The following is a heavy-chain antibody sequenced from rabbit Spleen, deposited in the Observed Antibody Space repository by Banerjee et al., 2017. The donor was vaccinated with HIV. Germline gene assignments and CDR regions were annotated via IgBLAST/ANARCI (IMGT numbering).Heavy chain of an antibody. CDR2: VYAGSSGST. D-gene: IGHD8-1*01. V-gene: IGHV1S45*01. CDR1: GFSFSRGYD. CDR3: ARDSGSSFSSYGMDL. Sequence: QEQLEESGGGLVKPEGSLTLTCKASGFSFSRGYDMCWVRQAPGKGLEWIACVYAGSSGSTYSATWAKGRFTISKTSSTTVTLQMTSLTAADTATYFCARDSGSSFSSYGMDLWGPGTLVTVS. J-gene: IGHJ6*01.